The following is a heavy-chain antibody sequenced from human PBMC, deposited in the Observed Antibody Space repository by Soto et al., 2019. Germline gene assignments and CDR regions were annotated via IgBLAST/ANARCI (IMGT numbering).Heavy chain of an antibody. CDR2: IYYSGST. D-gene: IGHD2-21*02. J-gene: IGHJ4*02. CDR3: AXSIAYCGGDCYPYYFDY. CDR1: GGSISSYY. Sequence: SETLSLTWTVSGGSISSYYWSWIRQPPGKGLEWIGYIYYSGSTNYNPSLKSRVTISVDTSKNQFSLKLSSVTAADTAVYYCAXSIAYCGGDCYPYYFDYWGQGTLVTVSS. V-gene: IGHV4-59*01.